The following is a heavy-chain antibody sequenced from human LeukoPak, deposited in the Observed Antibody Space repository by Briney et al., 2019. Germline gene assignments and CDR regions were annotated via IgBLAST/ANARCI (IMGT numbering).Heavy chain of an antibody. V-gene: IGHV3-23*01. J-gene: IGHJ4*01. Sequence: GGSLRLSCAASGFTFNSYGMHWVRQAPGKGLEWVSAISGNGRDTYYTDSVKGRFTISRDNSKNTLYLQMNSLRAEDTAIYYCARAAAVCSSTSCYGHYWGQGTLVTVSS. D-gene: IGHD2-2*01. CDR1: GFTFNSYG. CDR3: ARAAAVCSSTSCYGHY. CDR2: ISGNGRDT.